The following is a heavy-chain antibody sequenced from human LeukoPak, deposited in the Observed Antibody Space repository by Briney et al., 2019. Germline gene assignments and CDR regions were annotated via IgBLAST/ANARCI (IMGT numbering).Heavy chain of an antibody. CDR1: GGSLSGQY. CDR3: ARGYDNSKTGY. Sequence: SETLSLTCAVHGGSLSGQYCSWIRQPPGKGLEWIGEIHPSGSTNYNPFLESRVIMSLDTSKNQFSLRLSSVTAADTGLYYCARGYDNSKTGYWGQGTLVSVSS. D-gene: IGHD4-11*01. CDR2: IHPSGST. J-gene: IGHJ4*02. V-gene: IGHV4-34*01.